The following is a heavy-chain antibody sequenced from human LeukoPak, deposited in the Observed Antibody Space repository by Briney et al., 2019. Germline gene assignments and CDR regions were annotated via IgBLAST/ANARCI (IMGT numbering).Heavy chain of an antibody. CDR1: GGSISSYY. D-gene: IGHD1-26*01. J-gene: IGHJ4*02. Sequence: SETLSLTCTVSGGSISSYYWTWIRQPAGKGLEWIGRIYTSGSTNYNPSFKSRVTMSVDTSKNQFSLKLSSVTAADTAMYYCASSKSGTYYFDHWGQGTLVTVSS. V-gene: IGHV4-4*07. CDR2: IYTSGST. CDR3: ASSKSGTYYFDH.